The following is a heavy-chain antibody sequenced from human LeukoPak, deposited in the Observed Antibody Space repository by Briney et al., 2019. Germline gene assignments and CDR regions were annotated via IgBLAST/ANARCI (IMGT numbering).Heavy chain of an antibody. CDR1: GSTVSSNY. Sequence: GGSLRLSCAASGSTVSSNYMSWVRQAPGKGLEWVSVIYSGGSTYYADSVKGRFTISRDNSKNTLYLQMNSLGAEDTAVYYCARDSGLTTQDYWGQGTLVTVSS. CDR3: ARDSGLTTQDY. D-gene: IGHD4-11*01. V-gene: IGHV3-53*01. CDR2: IYSGGST. J-gene: IGHJ4*02.